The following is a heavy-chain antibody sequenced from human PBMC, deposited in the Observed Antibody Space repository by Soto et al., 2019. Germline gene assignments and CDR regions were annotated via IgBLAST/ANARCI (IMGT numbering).Heavy chain of an antibody. Sequence: ASVKVSCKASGYTFTSYGISWVRQAPGQGLEWMGWISAYNGNTNYAQKLQGRVTMTTDTSTSTAYMELRSLRADDTAVYYCATGGWSSTCCYGGFDYWGQGTLVTVSS. CDR2: ISAYNGNT. V-gene: IGHV1-18*01. CDR1: GYTFTSYG. CDR3: ATGGWSSTCCYGGFDY. D-gene: IGHD2-2*01. J-gene: IGHJ4*02.